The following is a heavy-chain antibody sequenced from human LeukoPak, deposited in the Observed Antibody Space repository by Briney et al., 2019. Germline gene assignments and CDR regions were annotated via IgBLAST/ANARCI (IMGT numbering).Heavy chain of an antibody. J-gene: IGHJ4*02. CDR2: IDHGGST. Sequence: SETRSLTCAVYGGSFSSYYWSWIRQPPGKGLEWIGEIDHGGSTNYNPSLKSRVTISVDTFKSQFSLQLSSVTAADTAVYYCARNFPYSKLDYWGQGTLVTVSS. CDR1: GGSFSSYY. V-gene: IGHV4-34*01. D-gene: IGHD6-13*01. CDR3: ARNFPYSKLDY.